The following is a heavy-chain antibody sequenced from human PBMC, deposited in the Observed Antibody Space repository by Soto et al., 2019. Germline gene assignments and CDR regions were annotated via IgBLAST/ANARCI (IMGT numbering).Heavy chain of an antibody. Sequence: QVQLVESGGGAVQPGRSLRLSCAASGFTFDTYGMHWVRQAPGKGLEWLAVTSWDEGSKYYADSVKGRFTISRDNSKNTLYLQMDSLRPEDTAIYFCARVGTGGDYWGDYWGQGTLVTVSS. J-gene: IGHJ4*02. CDR2: TSWDEGSK. V-gene: IGHV3-30*03. CDR1: GFTFDTYG. CDR3: ARVGTGGDYWGDY. D-gene: IGHD3-3*01.